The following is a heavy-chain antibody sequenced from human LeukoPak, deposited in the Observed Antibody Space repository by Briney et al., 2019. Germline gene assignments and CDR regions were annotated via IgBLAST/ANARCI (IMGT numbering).Heavy chain of an antibody. CDR1: GYTFTGYY. J-gene: IGHJ3*02. Sequence: ASVKVSCKASGYTFTGYYMHWVRQAPGQGLEWMGWINPNSGGTNYAQKFQGRVTMTRDTSISTAYMELSRLRSDDTAVYYCARVNDFWSGHDAFDIWGQGIMVTVSS. CDR3: ARVNDFWSGHDAFDI. CDR2: INPNSGGT. D-gene: IGHD3-3*01. V-gene: IGHV1-2*02.